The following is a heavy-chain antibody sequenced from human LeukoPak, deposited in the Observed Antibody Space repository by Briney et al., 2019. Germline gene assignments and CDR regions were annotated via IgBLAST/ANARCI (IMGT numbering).Heavy chain of an antibody. D-gene: IGHD3-10*01. CDR3: ARALERILWFGEADAFDI. CDR1: GFTVSSNY. V-gene: IGHV3-53*01. CDR2: IYSGGST. J-gene: IGHJ3*02. Sequence: HPGGSLRLSCAASGFTVSSNYMSWVRQAPGKGLEWVSVIYSGGSTYYADSVKGRFTISRDNSKNTLYLQMNSLRAEDTAVYYCARALERILWFGEADAFDIWGQGTMVTVSS.